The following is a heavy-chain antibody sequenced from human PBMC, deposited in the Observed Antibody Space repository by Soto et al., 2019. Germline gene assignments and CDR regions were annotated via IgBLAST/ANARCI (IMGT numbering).Heavy chain of an antibody. Sequence: EVQLVESGGGLVKPGGSLRLSCAASGFTFSNAWMSWVRQAPGKGLEWVGRIKSKTDGGTTDYAAPVKGRFTISRDDSKNTLYLQMNSLKTEDTAVYYCTTAGTIFGVVIEARYYGMDVWGQGTTVTVSS. CDR3: TTAGTIFGVVIEARYYGMDV. V-gene: IGHV3-15*01. J-gene: IGHJ6*02. CDR1: GFTFSNAW. CDR2: IKSKTDGGTT. D-gene: IGHD3-3*01.